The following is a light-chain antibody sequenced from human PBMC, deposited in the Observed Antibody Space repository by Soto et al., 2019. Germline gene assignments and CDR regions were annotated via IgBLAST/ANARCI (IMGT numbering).Light chain of an antibody. J-gene: IGKJ5*01. CDR2: GAS. CDR3: QQCGSSPIT. Sequence: IVLTQSPGTLSLSPGERANLFCRASQSVSSSYLAWYQQKPGQAPRLLIYGASSRATGIPDRFSGSGSGTDFTLTISRLEPEDFAVYYCQQCGSSPITFGQGTRLEIK. V-gene: IGKV3-20*01. CDR1: QSVSSSY.